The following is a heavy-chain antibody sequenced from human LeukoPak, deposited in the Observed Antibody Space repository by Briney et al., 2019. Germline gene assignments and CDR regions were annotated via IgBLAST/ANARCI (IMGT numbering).Heavy chain of an antibody. J-gene: IGHJ4*02. CDR3: ASGPGYSYGQVDY. CDR2: IYYSGST. CDR1: GGSISSYY. Sequence: SETLSLTCTVSGGSISSYYWSWIRQPPGKGLEWTGYIYYSGSTNYNPSLKSRVTISVDTSKNQFSLKLSSVTAADTAVYYCASGPGYSYGQVDYWGQGTLVTVSS. V-gene: IGHV4-59*01. D-gene: IGHD5-18*01.